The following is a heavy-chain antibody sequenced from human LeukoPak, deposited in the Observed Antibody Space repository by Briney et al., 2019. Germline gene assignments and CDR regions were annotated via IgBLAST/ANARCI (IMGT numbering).Heavy chain of an antibody. Sequence: PGGSLSLSCAASGFTFSSYSMNWVRQAPGKGLEWVSSISSSSSYIYYADSVKGRFTISRDNAKNSLYLQMNSLRAEDTAVYYCARDEDCSNTSCTDYWGQGTLVTVSS. D-gene: IGHD2-2*01. CDR1: GFTFSSYS. CDR3: ARDEDCSNTSCTDY. J-gene: IGHJ4*02. CDR2: ISSSSSYI. V-gene: IGHV3-21*01.